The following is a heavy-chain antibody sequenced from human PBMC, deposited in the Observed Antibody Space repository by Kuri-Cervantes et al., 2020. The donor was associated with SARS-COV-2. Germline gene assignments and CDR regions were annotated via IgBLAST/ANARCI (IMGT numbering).Heavy chain of an antibody. V-gene: IGHV4-30-2*01. D-gene: IGHD6-19*01. Sequence: SETLSLTCAVSGGSISSGGYSWSWIRQPPGKGLEWIGYIYHSGSTYYNPSLKSRVTISVDRSKNQFSLKLSSVTAADTAVYYCARDIHSSGWPGWFDPWGQGTLVTVSS. CDR1: GGSISSGGYS. J-gene: IGHJ5*02. CDR3: ARDIHSSGWPGWFDP. CDR2: IYHSGST.